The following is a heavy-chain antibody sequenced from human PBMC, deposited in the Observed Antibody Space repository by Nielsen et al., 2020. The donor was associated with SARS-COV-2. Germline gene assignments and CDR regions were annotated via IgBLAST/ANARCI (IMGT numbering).Heavy chain of an antibody. CDR2: ISGSGGST. D-gene: IGHD4-17*01. CDR3: AKDLLSGTTSDY. CDR1: GFTFSSYA. V-gene: IGHV3-23*01. Sequence: ESLKISCAASGFTFSSYAMSWVRQAPGKGLEWVSAISGSGGSTYYADSVKGRFTISRDNSKNTLYLQMNSLRAEDTAVYYCAKDLLSGTTSDYWGQGTLVTVSS. J-gene: IGHJ4*02.